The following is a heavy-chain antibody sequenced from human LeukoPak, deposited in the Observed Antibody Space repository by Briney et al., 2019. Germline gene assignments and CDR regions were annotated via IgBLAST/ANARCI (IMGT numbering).Heavy chain of an antibody. Sequence: GGSLRLSCAASGFSFSSYSMNWVRQAPGKGLEWVSYISHTGSTMSYADSVKGRFTISRDNARNSLYLQMNSLRAEDTAVYYCAIPPLSGTGSSRPLAGVDVWSQGTTVTVSS. J-gene: IGHJ6*02. CDR3: AIPPLSGTGSSRPLAGVDV. CDR2: ISHTGSTM. CDR1: GFSFSSYS. D-gene: IGHD3-10*01. V-gene: IGHV3-48*04.